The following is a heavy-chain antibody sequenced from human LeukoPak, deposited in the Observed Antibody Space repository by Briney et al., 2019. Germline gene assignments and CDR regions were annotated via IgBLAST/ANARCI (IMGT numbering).Heavy chain of an antibody. D-gene: IGHD2-15*01. V-gene: IGHV4-39*07. CDR1: GGSISSSSYY. J-gene: IGHJ3*02. CDR3: ARRGGLDAFDI. Sequence: SETLSLTCTVSGGSISSSSYYWGWIRQPPGKGLEWIGEINHSGSTNYNPSLKSRVTISVDTSKNQFSLKLSSVTAADTAVYYCARRGGLDAFDIWGQGTMVTVSS. CDR2: INHSGST.